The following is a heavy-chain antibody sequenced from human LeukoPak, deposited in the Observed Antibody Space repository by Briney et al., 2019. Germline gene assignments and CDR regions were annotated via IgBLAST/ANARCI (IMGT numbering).Heavy chain of an antibody. J-gene: IGHJ4*02. CDR1: GGTFSSYA. D-gene: IGHD5-12*01. V-gene: IGHV1-69*05. CDR3: AREMRLRQAFDY. CDR2: IIPIFGTA. Sequence: SVKVSCKASGGTFSSYAISWVRQAPGQGLEWMGGIIPIFGTANYAQKFQGRVTITTDESTSTAYMELRSLRSDDTAVYYCAREMRLRQAFDYWGQGTLVTVSS.